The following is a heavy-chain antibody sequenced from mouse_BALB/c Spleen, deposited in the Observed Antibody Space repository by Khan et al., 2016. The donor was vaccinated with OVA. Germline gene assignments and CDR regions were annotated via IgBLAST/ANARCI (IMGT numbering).Heavy chain of an antibody. D-gene: IGHD2-2*01. CDR1: GFSLSSSGMG. CDR3: APSQWLHSYVMDY. CDR2: IYWDDDK. J-gene: IGHJ4*01. V-gene: IGHV8-12*01. Sequence: QVTLKESGPGILQPSQTLSLTCSFSGFSLSSSGMGGSWIRQPSGKGLEWLAHIYWDDDKRYNPSLKSGLTVSKDTSRNQVFLNITNVDTAETATSYSAPSQWLHSYVMDYWGQGTSVIVSS.